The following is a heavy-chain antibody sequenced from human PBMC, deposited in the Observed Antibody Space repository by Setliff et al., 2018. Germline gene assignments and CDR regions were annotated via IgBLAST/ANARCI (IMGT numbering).Heavy chain of an antibody. Sequence: GGSLRLSCAASGFTLSSYWMHWVRQAPGKGLEWVSLISWDGGTTYYADSVKGRFTISRDNSKNSLYLQMNSLRTEDTALYYCARDVRASSGWRDGNWFDPWGQGTLVTVSS. J-gene: IGHJ5*02. CDR1: GFTLSSYW. CDR2: ISWDGGTT. D-gene: IGHD6-19*01. V-gene: IGHV3-43*01. CDR3: ARDVRASSGWRDGNWFDP.